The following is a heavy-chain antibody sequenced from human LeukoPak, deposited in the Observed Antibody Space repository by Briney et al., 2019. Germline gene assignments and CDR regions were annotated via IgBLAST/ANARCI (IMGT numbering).Heavy chain of an antibody. J-gene: IGHJ6*03. Sequence: GGSLRLSCAASGFTVSNSYMTWVRQAPDKGLEWVSLTYSAGFTYYPDSVKGRFTISRDIAKNTVFLQMNSLRVEDTAVYYCARGGGHQPTYHQYLDVWGKGTTVTVSS. V-gene: IGHV3-53*01. CDR2: TYSAGFT. CDR3: ARGGGHQPTYHQYLDV. D-gene: IGHD1-14*01. CDR1: GFTVSNSY.